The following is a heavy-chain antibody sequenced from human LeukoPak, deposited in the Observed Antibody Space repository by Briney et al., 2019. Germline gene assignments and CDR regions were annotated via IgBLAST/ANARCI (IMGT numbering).Heavy chain of an antibody. CDR1: GFTFNSYA. CDR2: ISGSGGGT. J-gene: IGHJ5*02. CDR3: ARNVFSS. V-gene: IGHV3-23*01. Sequence: GGSLRLSCAASGFTFNSYAMSWVRHAPEKGLGWVTTISGSGGGTYYADSVKGRFTISRDDSKNTLYLQMNSLRAEDMGVYYCARNVFSSWGQGTLVTVSS.